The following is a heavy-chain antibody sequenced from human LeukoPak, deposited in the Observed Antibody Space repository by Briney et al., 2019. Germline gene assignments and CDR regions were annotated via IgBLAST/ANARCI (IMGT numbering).Heavy chain of an antibody. J-gene: IGHJ6*02. CDR3: ARVGSYGMDV. CDR1: GFTFSSYN. V-gene: IGHV3-48*01. Sequence: GGSLRLSSAASGFTFSSYNMNWVRQAPGKGLEWVSYISTSSNTIYYADSVKSRFTISRDNAKNSLYLQMNDLRAEDTAVYYCARVGSYGMDVWGQGTTVTVSS. CDR2: ISTSSNTI. D-gene: IGHD3-10*01.